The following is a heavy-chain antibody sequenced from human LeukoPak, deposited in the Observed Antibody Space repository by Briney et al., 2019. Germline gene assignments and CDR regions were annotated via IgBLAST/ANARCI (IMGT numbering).Heavy chain of an antibody. J-gene: IGHJ5*02. CDR3: ARGSTSSLNWFDP. Sequence: AASVKVSCKASGGTFSSCAISWVRQAPGQGLEWMGRIIPILGIANYAQKFQGRVTITADKSTSTAYMELSSLRSEDTAVYYCARGSTSSLNWFDPWGQGTLVTVSS. D-gene: IGHD2-2*01. CDR2: IIPILGIA. V-gene: IGHV1-69*04. CDR1: GGTFSSCA.